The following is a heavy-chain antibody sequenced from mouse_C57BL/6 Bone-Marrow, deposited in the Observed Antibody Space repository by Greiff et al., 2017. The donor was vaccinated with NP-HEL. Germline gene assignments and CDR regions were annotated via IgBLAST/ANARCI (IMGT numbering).Heavy chain of an antibody. D-gene: IGHD1-1*01. CDR1: GYTFTSYW. V-gene: IGHV1-64*01. CDR2: IHPNSGST. J-gene: IGHJ3*01. Sequence: QVQLQQPGAELVKPGASVKLSCKASGYTFTSYWMHWVKQRPGQGLEWIGMIHPNSGSTNYNEKFKGKATLTVDKSSSTAYMQLSSLTSEDSAVYYCATPYYGSSAFAYWGQGTLVTVSA. CDR3: ATPYYGSSAFAY.